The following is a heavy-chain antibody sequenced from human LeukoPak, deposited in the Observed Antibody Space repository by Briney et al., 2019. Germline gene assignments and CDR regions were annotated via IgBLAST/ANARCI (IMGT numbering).Heavy chain of an antibody. CDR1: GGSISSSTFY. CDR2: ISYSGST. J-gene: IGHJ4*02. V-gene: IGHV4-39*07. D-gene: IGHD1-26*01. CDR3: ARVSGSYYSDY. Sequence: SETLSLTCTVSGGSISSSTFYWGWIRQPPGKGLEWIGIISYSGSTYYNPSLKSRVTISVDTSKNQFSLKLESVTAADTALYYCARVSGSYYSDYWGRGTLVTVSS.